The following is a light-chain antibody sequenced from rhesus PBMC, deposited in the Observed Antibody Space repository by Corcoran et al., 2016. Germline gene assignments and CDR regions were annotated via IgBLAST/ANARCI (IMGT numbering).Light chain of an antibody. V-gene: IGLV7-88*01. CDR3: WLHYSCADV. CDR1: AGAVTGSHY. CDR2: DTS. J-gene: IGLJ6*01. Sequence: QAVVTQEPSLTVSPGGTVTLTCGSSAGAVTGSHYPYWFQQKPGPAPRTLIYDTSNKLSWTPARFSGSLLGGKAALTLSGAQPEDEAEYYCWLHYSCADVFGSGTKLTVL.